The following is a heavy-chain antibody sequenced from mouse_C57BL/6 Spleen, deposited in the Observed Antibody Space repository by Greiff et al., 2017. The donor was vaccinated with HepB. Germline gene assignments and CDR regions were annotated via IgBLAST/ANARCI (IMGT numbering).Heavy chain of an antibody. D-gene: IGHD1-1*01. CDR3: ARKADYYGSFDY. V-gene: IGHV5-16*01. CDR1: GFTFSDYY. CDR2: INYDGSST. J-gene: IGHJ2*01. Sequence: EVQLVESEGGLVQPGSSMKLSCTASGFTFSDYYMAWVRQVPEKGLEWVANINYDGSSTYYLDSLKSRFIISRDNAKNILYLQMSSLKSEDTATYYCARKADYYGSFDYWGQGTTLTVSS.